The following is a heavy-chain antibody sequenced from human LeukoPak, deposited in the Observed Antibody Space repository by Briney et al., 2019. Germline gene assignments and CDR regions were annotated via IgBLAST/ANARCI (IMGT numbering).Heavy chain of an antibody. CDR1: GGSFSGYY. CDR3: ARHARGGGGISMVRGVRTKYYFDY. V-gene: IGHV4-34*01. J-gene: IGHJ4*02. D-gene: IGHD3-10*01. CDR2: INHSGST. Sequence: SETLSLTCAVYGGSFSGYYWSWIRQPPGKGLEWIGEINHSGSTNYNPSLKSRVTISVDTSKNQFSLKLSSVTAADTAVYYCARHARGGGGISMVRGVRTKYYFDYWGQGTLVTVSS.